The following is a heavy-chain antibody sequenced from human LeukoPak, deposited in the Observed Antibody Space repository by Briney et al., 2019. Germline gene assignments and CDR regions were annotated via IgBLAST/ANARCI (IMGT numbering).Heavy chain of an antibody. CDR2: IYPGDSET. CDR3: ARRYGPDIEFDL. V-gene: IGHV5-51*01. Sequence: GESLKISCKGSGYSFTTYWIGWVRQTPGKGLEWMGIIYPGDSETRYSPSFQGQVTISADKSIYTAYLQWSSLKASDTAMYYCARRYGPDIEFDLWGRGTLVTVSS. D-gene: IGHD5-12*01. CDR1: GYSFTTYW. J-gene: IGHJ2*01.